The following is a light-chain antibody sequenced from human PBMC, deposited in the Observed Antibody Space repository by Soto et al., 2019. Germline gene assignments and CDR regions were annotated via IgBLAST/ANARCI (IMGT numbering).Light chain of an antibody. CDR1: SSDVGGYNY. CDR2: EVS. CDR3: SSYTSSSTLV. V-gene: IGLV2-14*01. Sequence: QSALTQPASLSGSPGQSITISCTGTSSDVGGYNYVSWYQQHPGKAPKLMIYEVSNRPSGVSNRFSGSKSGNTASLTISGLQAEDEAGYYCSSYTSSSTLVFGTGTKVTVL. J-gene: IGLJ1*01.